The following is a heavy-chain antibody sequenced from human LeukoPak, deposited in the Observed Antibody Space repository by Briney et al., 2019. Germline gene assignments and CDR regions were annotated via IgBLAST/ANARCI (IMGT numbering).Heavy chain of an antibody. J-gene: IGHJ4*02. CDR2: ISSSSSYI. CDR3: AREMVRGVIIDY. CDR1: GFTFSSYS. D-gene: IGHD3-10*01. Sequence: GGSLRLSCAASGFTFSSYSRNWVRQAPGKGLEWVSSISSSSSYIYYADSVKGRFTISRDNAKNSLYLQMNSLRAEDTAVYYCAREMVRGVIIDYWGQGTLVTVSS. V-gene: IGHV3-21*01.